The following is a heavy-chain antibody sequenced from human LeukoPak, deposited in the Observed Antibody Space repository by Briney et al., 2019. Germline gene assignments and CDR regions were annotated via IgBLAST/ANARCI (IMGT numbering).Heavy chain of an antibody. CDR2: IYYSGTT. J-gene: IGHJ5*02. CDR3: ARRKGGWFDP. V-gene: IGHV4-30-4*01. Sequence: SQTLSLTCTVSGGSISSGDYYWTWLRQPPGKGLEWIGCIYYSGTTYYNPSLKSRVTISVDTSKNQFSLKLDSVTAADTAVYYCARRKGGWFDPWGQGTLVTVSS. CDR1: GGSISSGDYY.